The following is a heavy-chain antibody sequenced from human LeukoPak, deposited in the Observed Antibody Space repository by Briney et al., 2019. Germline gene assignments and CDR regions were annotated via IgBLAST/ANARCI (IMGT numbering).Heavy chain of an antibody. CDR3: ARQHSSGWSYY. Sequence: PSETLSLTCTVSGGSISGYYWGWIRQPPGKGLEWIGSIYYSGSTYYNPSLKSRVTMSVDTSKNQFSLKLSSVTAADTAVYYCARQHSSGWSYYWGQGTLVTVSS. CDR2: IYYSGST. J-gene: IGHJ4*02. CDR1: GGSISGYY. D-gene: IGHD6-19*01. V-gene: IGHV4-39*01.